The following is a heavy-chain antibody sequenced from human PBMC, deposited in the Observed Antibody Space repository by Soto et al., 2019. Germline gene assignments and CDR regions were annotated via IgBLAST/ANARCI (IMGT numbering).Heavy chain of an antibody. Sequence: ASETLSLTCTVSGGSISSSSYYWGWIRQPPGKGLEWIGSIYYSGSTYYSPSLKSRVTISVDTSKNQFSLKLSSVTAADTAVYYCARTMVRGARFDYWGQGTLVTVSS. CDR1: GGSISSSSYY. CDR3: ARTMVRGARFDY. CDR2: IYYSGST. D-gene: IGHD3-10*01. J-gene: IGHJ4*02. V-gene: IGHV4-39*01.